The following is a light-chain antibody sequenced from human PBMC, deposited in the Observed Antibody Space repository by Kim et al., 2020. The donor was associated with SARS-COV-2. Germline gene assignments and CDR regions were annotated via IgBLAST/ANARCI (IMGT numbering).Light chain of an antibody. Sequence: VSPGERAPLSCRASQSVSSNLAWYQQKPGQAPRLIIYGASTRASGIPARFSGSGSGTEFTLTISSLQSEDFAVYYCQEYNSWPRTFGQGTKVDIK. CDR1: QSVSSN. J-gene: IGKJ1*01. CDR2: GAS. CDR3: QEYNSWPRT. V-gene: IGKV3-15*01.